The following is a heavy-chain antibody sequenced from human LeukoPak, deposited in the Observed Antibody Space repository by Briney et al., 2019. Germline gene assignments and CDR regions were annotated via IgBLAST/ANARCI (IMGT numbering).Heavy chain of an antibody. J-gene: IGHJ2*01. CDR2: IYYSGST. Sequence: SSETLSLTCTVSGGSISSYYWSWIRQPPGKGLEWIGYIYYSGSTNYNPSLKSRVTISVDTSKNQFSLKLSSVTAADTAVYYCARVSPELRFLEPNPGLDLWGRGTLVTVSS. CDR1: GGSISSYY. CDR3: ARVSPELRFLEPNPGLDL. V-gene: IGHV4-59*01. D-gene: IGHD3-3*01.